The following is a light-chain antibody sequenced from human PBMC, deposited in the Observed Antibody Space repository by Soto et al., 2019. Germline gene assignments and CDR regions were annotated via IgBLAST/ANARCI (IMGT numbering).Light chain of an antibody. Sequence: EVVLTQSPGTLSLSPGERATLSCRASRSFASSYLARYQQKPGQAPRLLIFAASIRATGVSDRFSGSGSGTDFTLIISRLGPEDSAVYYCQQYGSSPPYTFGQGTKLEIK. V-gene: IGKV3-20*01. CDR3: QQYGSSPPYT. CDR1: RSFASSY. J-gene: IGKJ2*01. CDR2: AAS.